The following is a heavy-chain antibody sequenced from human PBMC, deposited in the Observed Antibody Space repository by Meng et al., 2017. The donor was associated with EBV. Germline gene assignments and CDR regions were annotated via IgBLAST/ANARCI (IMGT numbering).Heavy chain of an antibody. D-gene: IGHD1-26*01. J-gene: IGHJ4*02. V-gene: IGHV3-21*06. CDR2: ISTTGSYI. CDR3: ARDRRHSASLDY. CDR1: GFSFSAYS. Sequence: EVQLVESGXXXXXPXXAXXRSCAASGFSFSAYSMNWVRQAPGKGLEWLSFISTTGSYISYADSVKGRFTVSRDNAENSLHLQMNSLSAEDTAVYYCARDRRHSASLDYWGQGTLVTVSS.